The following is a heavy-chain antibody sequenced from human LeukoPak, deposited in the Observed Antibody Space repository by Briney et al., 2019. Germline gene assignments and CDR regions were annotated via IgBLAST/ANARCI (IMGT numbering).Heavy chain of an antibody. V-gene: IGHV3-43*02. CDR3: AKDIDHYDFWSGYYRSGFDY. J-gene: IGHJ4*02. CDR2: ISGDGGST. D-gene: IGHD3-3*01. Sequence: GGSLRLSRAASGFTLEDYAMHWVRHAPGKGLEWVSHISGDGGSTYYADSVKGRFTISRDNSKNSLYLQMNSLRTEDTALYYCAKDIDHYDFWSGYYRSGFDYWGQGTLVTVSS. CDR1: GFTLEDYA.